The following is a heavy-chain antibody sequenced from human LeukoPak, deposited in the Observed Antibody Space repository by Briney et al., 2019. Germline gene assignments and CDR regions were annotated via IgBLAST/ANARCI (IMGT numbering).Heavy chain of an antibody. D-gene: IGHD3-10*01. CDR1: GGSISSYA. J-gene: IGHJ3*02. V-gene: IGHV4-59*01. Sequence: SETLSLTCSVSGGSISSYAWSWIRRPPGKGLEWIGHIYRSGGTNYNPSLKSRPTISVDSSKNQFSLKLSSVTAADTAVYYCAKNRGNARDAFDIWGQGTVVTVSA. CDR3: AKNRGNARDAFDI. CDR2: IYRSGGT.